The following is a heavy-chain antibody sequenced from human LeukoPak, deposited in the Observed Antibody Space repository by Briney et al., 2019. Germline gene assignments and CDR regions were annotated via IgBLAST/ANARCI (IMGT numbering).Heavy chain of an antibody. D-gene: IGHD2/OR15-2a*01. CDR3: ARGNLVLGGAFDI. V-gene: IGHV4-38-2*02. CDR2: IYHSGRT. Sequence: SETLSLTCTVSGYSISSGYYWGWIRQPPGKGLEWIGIIYHSGRTDYNPSLKSRVTISVDTSKNQFSLKLSSVTAADTAVYYCARGNLVLGGAFDIWGQGTMVTVSS. J-gene: IGHJ3*02. CDR1: GYSISSGYY.